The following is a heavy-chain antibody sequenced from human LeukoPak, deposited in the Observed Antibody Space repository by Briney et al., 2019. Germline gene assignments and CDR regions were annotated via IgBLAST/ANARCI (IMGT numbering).Heavy chain of an antibody. V-gene: IGHV4-30-4*08. CDR3: AREGSSRSAFDI. CDR1: GGSISSGDYY. CDR2: IYYSGST. J-gene: IGHJ3*02. D-gene: IGHD6-13*01. Sequence: SQTLSLTCTVSGGSISSGDYYWSWIRQPPGTGLEWIGYIYYSGSTYYNPSLKSRVTISVDTSKNQFSLKLSSVTAADTAVYYCAREGSSRSAFDIWGQGTMVTVSS.